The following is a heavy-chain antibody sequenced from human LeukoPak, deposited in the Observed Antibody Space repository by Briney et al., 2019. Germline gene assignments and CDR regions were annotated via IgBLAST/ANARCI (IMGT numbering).Heavy chain of an antibody. CDR2: ISSSSSTI. D-gene: IGHD4-23*01. V-gene: IGHV3-48*04. Sequence: GGSLRLSCAASGFTFSSYSMNWVRQAPGKGLEWVSYISSSSSTIYYADSVKGRFTISRDNAKNSLYLQMNSLRAEDTAVYYCARDEDGHNSLPFDIWGQGTMVSVSS. CDR3: ARDEDGHNSLPFDI. CDR1: GFTFSSYS. J-gene: IGHJ3*02.